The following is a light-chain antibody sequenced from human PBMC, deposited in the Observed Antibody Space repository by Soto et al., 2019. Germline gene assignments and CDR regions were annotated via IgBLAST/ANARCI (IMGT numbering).Light chain of an antibody. CDR3: SSYAGSKNSV. J-gene: IGLJ3*02. CDR2: EVS. CDR1: SSDVGGYNY. V-gene: IGLV2-8*01. Sequence: QSALTQPPSASGSPGQSVTISCTGTSSDVGGYNYVSWYQQHPDKAPKLMIYEVSKRPSGVPDRFSGPKSGNTASLTVSGLQAEDEADYYCSSYAGSKNSVFGGGTKLTVL.